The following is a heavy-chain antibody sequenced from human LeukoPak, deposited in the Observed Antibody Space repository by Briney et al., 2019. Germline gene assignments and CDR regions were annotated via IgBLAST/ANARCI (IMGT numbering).Heavy chain of an antibody. CDR2: ISGDGGST. CDR3: AKVSSSWYYYYYYMDV. CDR1: GFTFDDYA. Sequence: PGGSLRLSCAASGFTFDDYAMHWVRQAPGKGLEWVSHISGDGGSTYYADSVKGRFTISRDNSKNSLYLQMNSLRTEDTALYYCAKVSSSWYYYYYYMDVWGKGTTVTVSS. D-gene: IGHD6-13*01. V-gene: IGHV3-43*02. J-gene: IGHJ6*03.